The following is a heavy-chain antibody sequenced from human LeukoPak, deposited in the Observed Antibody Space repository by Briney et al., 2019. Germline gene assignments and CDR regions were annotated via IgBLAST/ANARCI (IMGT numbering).Heavy chain of an antibody. CDR2: TYYSGST. D-gene: IGHD4-17*01. Sequence: SETLSLTCTVSGGSISSYYWSWIRQPPGKGLEWIGYTYYSGSTNYNPSLKSRVTISVDTSKNQFSLKLSSVTAADTAVYYCARARGDYGYNWFDPWGQGTLVTVSS. J-gene: IGHJ5*02. V-gene: IGHV4-59*01. CDR3: ARARGDYGYNWFDP. CDR1: GGSISSYY.